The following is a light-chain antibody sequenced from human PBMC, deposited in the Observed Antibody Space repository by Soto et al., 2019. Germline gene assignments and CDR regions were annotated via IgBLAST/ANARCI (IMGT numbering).Light chain of an antibody. CDR2: KAS. CDR3: QQYHRSSVT. CDR1: QSISSW. Sequence: DIQMTQSPSTLSASVGDRFTTTCLASQSISSWLAWYQQKPGKAPKLLIYKASSLESGVPSRFSGSGSGTEFTLTISSLQPDDFATYYCQQYHRSSVTFGQGTRLEI. J-gene: IGKJ5*01. V-gene: IGKV1-5*03.